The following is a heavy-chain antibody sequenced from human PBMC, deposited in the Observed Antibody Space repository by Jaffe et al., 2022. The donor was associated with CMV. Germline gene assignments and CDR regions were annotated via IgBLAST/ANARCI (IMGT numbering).Heavy chain of an antibody. Sequence: QVQLVQSGAEVKKPGSSVKVSCKASGGTFSSYAISWVRQAPGQGLEWMGGIIPIFGTANYAQKFQGRVTITADESTSTAYMELSSLRSEDTAVYYCATGLVTAILYYYYYGMDVWGQGTTVTVSS. D-gene: IGHD2-21*02. CDR2: IIPIFGTA. CDR1: GGTFSSYA. J-gene: IGHJ6*02. V-gene: IGHV1-69*01. CDR3: ATGLVTAILYYYYYGMDV.